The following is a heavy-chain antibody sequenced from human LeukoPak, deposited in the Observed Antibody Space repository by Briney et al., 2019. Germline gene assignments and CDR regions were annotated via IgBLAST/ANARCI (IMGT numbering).Heavy chain of an antibody. CDR3: AKDMTWDVRQHLGLDY. CDR1: GFMFSSYG. V-gene: IGHV3-30*02. CDR2: IQYDGSKE. D-gene: IGHD6-13*01. J-gene: IGHJ4*02. Sequence: PGGSLRLSCAASGFMFSSYGMHWVRQAPGKGLEWVAFIQYDGSKEYYADSVKGRFTISRDKYKNTLYLQMNSLRAEDTALYYCAKDMTWDVRQHLGLDYWGQGTLVTVSS.